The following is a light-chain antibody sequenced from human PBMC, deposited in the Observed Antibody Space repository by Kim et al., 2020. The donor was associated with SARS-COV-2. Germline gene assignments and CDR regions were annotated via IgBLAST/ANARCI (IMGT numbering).Light chain of an antibody. CDR2: QDS. J-gene: IGLJ3*02. Sequence: SYELTQPPSVSVYPGQTASITCSGDKLGDKYACWYQQKPGQSPVLVIYQDSKRPSGIPERFSGSNSGNTATLTISGTQAMDEADYYCQAWDSGTACRVFGGGTQLTVL. CDR3: QAWDSGTACRV. V-gene: IGLV3-1*01. CDR1: KLGDKY.